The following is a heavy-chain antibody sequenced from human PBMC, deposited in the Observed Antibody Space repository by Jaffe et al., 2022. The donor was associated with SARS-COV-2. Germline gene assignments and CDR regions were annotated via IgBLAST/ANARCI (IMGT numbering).Heavy chain of an antibody. CDR3: AKSFGGGGYCSGGYCYTAFDI. CDR2: ISGSGGIT. V-gene: IGHV3-23*04. J-gene: IGHJ3*02. CDR1: GFTFSSYA. D-gene: IGHD2-15*01. Sequence: EVQLVESGGGLVQPGGSLRLSCAASGFTFSSYAMNWARQAPGKGLEWVSDISGSGGITHYADSVKGRFTISRDNSKNTLYLQMNSLRAEDTAVYFCAKSFGGGGYCSGGYCYTAFDIWGQGTMVTVSS.